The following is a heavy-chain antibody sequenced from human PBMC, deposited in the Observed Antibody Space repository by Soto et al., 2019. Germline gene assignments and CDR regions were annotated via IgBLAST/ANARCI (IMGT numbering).Heavy chain of an antibody. CDR2: MNPNSGNT. Sequence: GLEWMGWMNPNSGNTGYAQKFQGRVTMTRNTSISTAYMELSSLRSEDTAVYYCARGRSYYDSRRGHCFDPSGEGTLVTVSS. CDR3: ARGRSYYDSRRGHCFDP. J-gene: IGHJ5*02. D-gene: IGHD3-22*01. V-gene: IGHV1-8*01.